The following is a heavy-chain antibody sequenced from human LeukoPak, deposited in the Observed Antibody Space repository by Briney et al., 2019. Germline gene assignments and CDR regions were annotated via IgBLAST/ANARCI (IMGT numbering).Heavy chain of an antibody. CDR1: GGSISSGSYY. Sequence: SETLSLTCTVSGGSISSGSYYWSWIRQPAGKGLEWIGRIYTSGSTNYNPSLKSRVTISVDTSKNQFSLKLSSVTAADTAVYYCARAYYYYYMDVWGKGTTVTISS. J-gene: IGHJ6*03. CDR2: IYTSGST. V-gene: IGHV4-61*02. CDR3: ARAYYYYYMDV.